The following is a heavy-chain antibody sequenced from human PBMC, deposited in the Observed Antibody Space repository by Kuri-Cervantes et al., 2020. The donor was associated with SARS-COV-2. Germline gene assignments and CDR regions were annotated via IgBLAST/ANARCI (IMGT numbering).Heavy chain of an antibody. CDR3: ARGLLRHIAVAGSSPTDFDY. J-gene: IGHJ4*02. CDR1: GFTFSSYS. D-gene: IGHD6-19*01. Sequence: GGSLRLSCAASGFTFSSYSMNWVRQAPGKGLEWVSSISSSSSYIYYADSVKGRFTISRDFSKNTLYLQLNSLRPEDTAVYYCARGLLRHIAVAGSSPTDFDYWGQGTLVTVSS. CDR2: ISSSSSYI. V-gene: IGHV3-21*01.